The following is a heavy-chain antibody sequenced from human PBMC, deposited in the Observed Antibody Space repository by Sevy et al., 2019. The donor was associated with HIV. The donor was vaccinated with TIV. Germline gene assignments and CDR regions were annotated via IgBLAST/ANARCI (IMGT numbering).Heavy chain of an antibody. CDR2: IYYSGST. V-gene: IGHV4-39*01. Sequence: SETLSLTCTVSGGSISSSSYYWGWIRPPQGQGLEWIGSIYYSGSTYYNPSLKSLVTISVDTSKNQFSLKLSSVTAADTAVYYCARHGARDYYYYGMDVWGQGTTVTVSS. D-gene: IGHD2-15*01. CDR3: ARHGARDYYYYGMDV. CDR1: GGSISSSSYY. J-gene: IGHJ6*02.